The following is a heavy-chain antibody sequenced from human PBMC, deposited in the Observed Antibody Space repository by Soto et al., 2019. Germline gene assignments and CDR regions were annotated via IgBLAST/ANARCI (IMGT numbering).Heavy chain of an antibody. CDR1: GASISNYY. CDR3: AQTTGWPGFDY. D-gene: IGHD6-19*01. V-gene: IGHV4-59*01. J-gene: IGHJ4*02. Sequence: QMQLQESGPGLVKPSETMSLTCTASGASISNYYWNWIRQPPGKGLEWIGHIYNGESTNYNPSLKXXVTISVDTSKNQFSLKLGSVTAADTAVYYCAQTTGWPGFDYWGQGSLVTVSS. CDR2: IYNGEST.